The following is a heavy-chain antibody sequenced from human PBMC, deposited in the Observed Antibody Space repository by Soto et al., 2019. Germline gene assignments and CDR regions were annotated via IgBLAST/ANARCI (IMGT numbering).Heavy chain of an antibody. CDR3: ARGSSGWSSIRLDD. CDR1: SGSITSVNSY. CDR2: IYYSGSS. J-gene: IGHJ4*02. V-gene: IGHV4-31*03. Sequence: SETLSLTCTVSSGSITSVNSYWSWIRQFPGKGLEWIGYIYYSGSSYYNPSLKGRVTISEDTSKKQFSLKLNSVTAADTAGYYCARGSSGWSSIRLDDWGQGTLVTVSS. D-gene: IGHD6-19*01.